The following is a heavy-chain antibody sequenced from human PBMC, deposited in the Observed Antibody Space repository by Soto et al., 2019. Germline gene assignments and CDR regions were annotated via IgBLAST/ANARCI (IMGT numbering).Heavy chain of an antibody. D-gene: IGHD2-15*01. CDR1: GYTFTSYD. CDR3: ARTPRYCSGGSCYSRWFDP. J-gene: IGHJ5*02. V-gene: IGHV1-8*01. Sequence: GASVKVSCKASGYTFTSYDINWVRQATGQGLEWMGWMNPNSGNTGYAQKFQGRVTMTRNTSISTAYMELSSLRSEDTAVYYCARTPRYCSGGSCYSRWFDPWGQGTLVTVSS. CDR2: MNPNSGNT.